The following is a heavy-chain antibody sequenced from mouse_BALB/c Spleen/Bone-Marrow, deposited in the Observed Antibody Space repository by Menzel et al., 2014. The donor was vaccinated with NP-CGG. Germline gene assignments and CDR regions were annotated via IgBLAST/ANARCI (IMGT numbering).Heavy chain of an antibody. V-gene: IGHV1S137*01. Sequence: QVQLQQSGAELVRPGVSVKISCKGSGYTFTDYAMHWVKQSHAKSLEWIGVISTYYGNASYNQKFKGKATMTVDKSSSTAYMELARLTSEDSAIYYCARDAMDYWGQGTSVTVSS. CDR3: ARDAMDY. J-gene: IGHJ4*01. CDR2: ISTYYGNA. CDR1: GYTFTDYA.